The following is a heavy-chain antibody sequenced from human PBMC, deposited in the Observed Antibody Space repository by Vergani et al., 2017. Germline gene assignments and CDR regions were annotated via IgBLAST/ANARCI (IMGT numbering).Heavy chain of an antibody. J-gene: IGHJ4*02. D-gene: IGHD2/OR15-2a*01. CDR3: AREERSNTSPFVGD. CDR1: GLVFSDYT. CDR2: ISGSATGGVT. V-gene: IGHV3-23*04. Sequence: EVQLVESGGDLAKPGGSLTLSCVAYGLVFSDYTMSWVRQAPGRGLEWVSIISGSATGGVTYVADSVKGRFTIFRDNSKNTVYLQMNSLKAEDRATYYCAREERSNTSPFVGDWGQGTLVTV.